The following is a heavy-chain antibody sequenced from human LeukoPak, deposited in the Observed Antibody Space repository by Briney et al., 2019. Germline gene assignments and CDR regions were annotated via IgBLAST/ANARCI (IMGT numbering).Heavy chain of an antibody. CDR1: GFIFGGYA. V-gene: IGHV3-30-3*01. CDR2: ISYDGGKT. D-gene: IGHD3-3*01. Sequence: GGSLRLSCAASGFIFGGYAMHWVRHAPGKGLQWLACISYDGGKTYYADSVEGRFTISRDNSKSTVYLEINSLRSEDTAIYYCARGFNDFWSGSQLEYWGQGTLVTVSS. J-gene: IGHJ4*02. CDR3: ARGFNDFWSGSQLEY.